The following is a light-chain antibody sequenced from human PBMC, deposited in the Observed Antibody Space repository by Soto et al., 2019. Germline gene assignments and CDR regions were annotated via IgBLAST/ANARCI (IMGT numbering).Light chain of an antibody. CDR3: QQRSNWPPT. CDR1: QSVSSY. CDR2: DAS. J-gene: IGKJ1*01. Sequence: EIVLTQSPATLSLSPGERATLSCRASQSVSSYLAWYQQKPGQAPRLLIYDASNRATGIPARFSGSGSATDCPLTISSLEPEDFAVYYCQQRSNWPPTFGQGTKVEIK. V-gene: IGKV3-11*01.